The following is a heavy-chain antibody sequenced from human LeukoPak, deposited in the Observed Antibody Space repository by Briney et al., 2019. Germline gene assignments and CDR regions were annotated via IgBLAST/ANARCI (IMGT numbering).Heavy chain of an antibody. D-gene: IGHD3-22*01. CDR1: GGSISSSSYY. CDR2: IDYSGSP. CDR3: ARETNDYFDSSAYMDV. V-gene: IGHV4-39*07. Sequence: SETLSLTCAVSGGSISSSSYYWGWIRQPPGKGLEWTGSIDYSGSPCYRPSLKSRATISVDTSKRQFSLKLSSVTAADTAVYYCARETNDYFDSSAYMDVWGQGTTVTVSS. J-gene: IGHJ6*03.